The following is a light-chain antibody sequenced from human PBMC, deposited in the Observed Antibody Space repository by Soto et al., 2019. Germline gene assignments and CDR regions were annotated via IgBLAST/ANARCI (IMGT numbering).Light chain of an antibody. CDR1: SSNIGSNT. CDR2: SNN. CDR3: AAWDDSLNGGV. J-gene: IGLJ3*02. V-gene: IGLV1-44*01. Sequence: QSVLTQPPSASAAPGQRVTISCSGSSSNIGSNTVTWYQQLPGTAPKVLIYSNNQRPSGVPDRFSGSKSGTSASLAISGLQTEDEADYYCAAWDDSLNGGVFGGGTKLTVL.